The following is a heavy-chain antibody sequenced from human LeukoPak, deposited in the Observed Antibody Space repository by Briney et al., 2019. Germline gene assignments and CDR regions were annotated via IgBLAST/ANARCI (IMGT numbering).Heavy chain of an antibody. Sequence: GGSLRLSCAASGFTFSSYSMNWVRQAPGKGLEWVSSISSSSSYIYYADSVKGRFTISRDNAKNSQYLQMNSLRAEDTAVYYCARDLRGYSGYDYPGYYFDYWGQGTLVTVSS. CDR3: ARDLRGYSGYDYPGYYFDY. CDR2: ISSSSSYI. D-gene: IGHD5-12*01. J-gene: IGHJ4*02. CDR1: GFTFSSYS. V-gene: IGHV3-21*01.